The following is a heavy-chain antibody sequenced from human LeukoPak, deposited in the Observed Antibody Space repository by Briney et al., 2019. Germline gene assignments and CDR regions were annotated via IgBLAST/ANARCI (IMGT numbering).Heavy chain of an antibody. CDR1: GGSISSGGYS. D-gene: IGHD6-13*01. J-gene: IGHJ4*02. V-gene: IGHV4-30-2*01. CDR2: IYHSGST. Sequence: SQTLSLTCAVSGGSISSGGYSWSWIRQPPGKGLEWIGYIYHSGSTYYNPSLKSRVTISVDTSKNQFSLKLSSVTAADTAVYYCAGGMAAAGLNYWGQGTLVTVSS. CDR3: AGGMAAAGLNY.